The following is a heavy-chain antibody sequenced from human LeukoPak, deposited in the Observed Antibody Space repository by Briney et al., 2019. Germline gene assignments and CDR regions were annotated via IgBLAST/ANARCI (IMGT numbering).Heavy chain of an antibody. CDR2: IIPILGIA. Sequence: GASVEVSCKASGGTFSSYAISWVRQAPGQGLEWMGRIIPILGIANYAQKFQGRVTITADKSTSTAYMELSSLRSEDTAVYYCARVALPGYSYGYVGAFDIWGQGTMVTVSS. CDR3: ARVALPGYSYGYVGAFDI. J-gene: IGHJ3*02. D-gene: IGHD5-18*01. CDR1: GGTFSSYA. V-gene: IGHV1-69*04.